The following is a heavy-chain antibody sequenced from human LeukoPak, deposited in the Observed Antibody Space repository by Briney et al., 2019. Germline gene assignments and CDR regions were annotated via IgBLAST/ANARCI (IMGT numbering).Heavy chain of an antibody. CDR1: GFTFDDYA. J-gene: IGHJ6*02. Sequence: GGSLRLSCAASGFTFDDYAMHWVRQAPGKGLEWVSGISWNSGSIGYADSVKGRFTISRDNAKNSLYLQMNSLRAEDTALYYCAKGRQWLVPDGMDVWGQGTTVTVSS. CDR2: ISWNSGSI. CDR3: AKGRQWLVPDGMDV. V-gene: IGHV3-9*01. D-gene: IGHD6-19*01.